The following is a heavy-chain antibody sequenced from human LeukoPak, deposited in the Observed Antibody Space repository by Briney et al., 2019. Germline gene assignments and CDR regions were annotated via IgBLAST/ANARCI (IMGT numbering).Heavy chain of an antibody. D-gene: IGHD2-15*01. CDR1: GGSISPYY. V-gene: IGHV4-59*08. CDR2: IYYSEIT. CDR3: ARLGSWVVAAGDAFDI. J-gene: IGHJ3*02. Sequence: SETLSLTCTVSGGSISPYYWSWIRQPPGKGLEWIGYIYYSEITNYNPFLKSRVTISVDTSKNQFSLKLTSVTAADTAVYYCARLGSWVVAAGDAFDIWGRGTMVSVSS.